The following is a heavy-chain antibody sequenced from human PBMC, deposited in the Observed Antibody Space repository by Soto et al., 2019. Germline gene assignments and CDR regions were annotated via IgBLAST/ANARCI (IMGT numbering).Heavy chain of an antibody. D-gene: IGHD4-17*01. CDR2: IKSKTDGGTT. CDR1: GFTFSNAW. Sequence: GGSLRLSCAASGFTFSNAWMSWVRQAPGKGLEWVGRIKSKTDGGTTDYAAPVKGRFTISRDDSKNTLYLQMNSLKTEDTAVYYCTTDPPTGQSTVYYYYYGMDVWGQGTTVTVSS. J-gene: IGHJ6*02. CDR3: TTDPPTGQSTVYYYYYGMDV. V-gene: IGHV3-15*01.